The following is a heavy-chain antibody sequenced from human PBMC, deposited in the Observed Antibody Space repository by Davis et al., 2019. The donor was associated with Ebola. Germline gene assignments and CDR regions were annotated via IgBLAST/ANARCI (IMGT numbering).Heavy chain of an antibody. CDR3: ARGASVLVVVAARRWWFDP. CDR2: INHSGST. D-gene: IGHD2-15*01. J-gene: IGHJ5*02. Sequence: MPGGSLRLSCAVYGGSFSGYYWSWIRQPPGKGLEWIGEINHSGSTNYNPSLKSRVTISVDTSKNQFSLKLSSMTAADTAVYYCARGASVLVVVAARRWWFDPWGQGTLVTVSS. CDR1: GGSFSGYY. V-gene: IGHV4-34*01.